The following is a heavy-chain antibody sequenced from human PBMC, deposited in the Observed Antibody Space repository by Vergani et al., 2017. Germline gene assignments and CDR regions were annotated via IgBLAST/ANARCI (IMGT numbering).Heavy chain of an antibody. J-gene: IGHJ3*02. CDR2: ISNSGNTI. V-gene: IGHV3-11*01. CDR1: GFSFSDHY. CDR3: ARDHRDYNNYPGSFDS. Sequence: QVQLVESGGGLVKPGGSLRLSCAASGFSFSDHYMTWIRQAPGKGLEWVSYISNSGNTIEYADCVKGRFSISRDNAKSSLFLQMDSLRAEDTAVYYCARDHRDYNNYPGSFDSWGQGSMVTVSS. D-gene: IGHD5-24*01.